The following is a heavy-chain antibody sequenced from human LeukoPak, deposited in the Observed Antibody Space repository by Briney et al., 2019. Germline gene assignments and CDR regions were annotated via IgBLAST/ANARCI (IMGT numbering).Heavy chain of an antibody. CDR1: GSFIRTGNY. J-gene: IGHJ5*02. CDR3: ARRRREPMYNWFDP. Sequence: SETLSLTCTVSGSFIRTGNYWGWVRQAPGKGLEWIGTIYHSGSTSYNPSLKSRVTISVDTSKNQFSLKLSSVTAADTAVYYCARRRREPMYNWFDPWGQGTLVTVSS. CDR2: IYHSGST. D-gene: IGHD1-26*01. V-gene: IGHV4-38-2*02.